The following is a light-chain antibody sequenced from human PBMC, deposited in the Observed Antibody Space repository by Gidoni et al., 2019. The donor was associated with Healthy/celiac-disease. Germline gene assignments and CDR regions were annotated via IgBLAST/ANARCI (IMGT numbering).Light chain of an antibody. CDR3: QQRSNWPPT. CDR2: DAS. V-gene: IGKV3-11*01. CDR1: QSISSY. Sequence: EIVLTQSPATLSLSPGERATLSCRASQSISSYLAWDQQKPGQAPRLLIYDASNRATGIPARFSGSGSGTGFTLTISSLEPEDFAVYYCQQRSNWPPTFGGGTKVEIK. J-gene: IGKJ4*01.